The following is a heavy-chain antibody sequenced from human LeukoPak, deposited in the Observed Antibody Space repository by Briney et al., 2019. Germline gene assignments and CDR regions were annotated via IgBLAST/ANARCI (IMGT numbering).Heavy chain of an antibody. J-gene: IGHJ4*02. CDR3: ARDRGQLDY. CDR2: IWYDGSNK. CDR1: GFTVSSNY. V-gene: IGHV3-33*08. Sequence: GGSLRLSCAASGFTVSSNYMSWVRQAPGKGLEWVAVIWYDGSNKYYADSVKGRFTISRDNSKNTLYLQMNSLRAEDTAVYYCARDRGQLDYWGQGTLVTVSS. D-gene: IGHD3-10*01.